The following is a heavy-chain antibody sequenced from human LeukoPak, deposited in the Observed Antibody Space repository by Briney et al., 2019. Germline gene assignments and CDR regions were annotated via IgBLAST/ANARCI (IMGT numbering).Heavy chain of an antibody. Sequence: GGSLRLSCAASGFTFDVYAMHWVRQAPGKGLEWVSGISWNSGSIGYADSVKGRFTISSDHAKNSLYPQMNSLRAEDTALYYCAKLTGGNSDAYWGQGTLVTVSS. CDR2: ISWNSGSI. D-gene: IGHD4-23*01. J-gene: IGHJ4*02. CDR3: AKLTGGNSDAY. CDR1: GFTFDVYA. V-gene: IGHV3-9*01.